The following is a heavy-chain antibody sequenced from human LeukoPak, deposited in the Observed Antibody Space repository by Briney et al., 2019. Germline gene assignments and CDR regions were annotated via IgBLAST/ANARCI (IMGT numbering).Heavy chain of an antibody. CDR2: ISWNSGSI. Sequence: SLRLSCAASGFTFSSYSMLWVRQAPGKGLEWVSGISWNSGSIGYADSVKGRFTISRDNAKNSLYLQMNSLRAEDTALYYCAKDSRSGYDILTGYYVYWGQGTLVTVSS. V-gene: IGHV3-9*01. J-gene: IGHJ4*02. CDR1: GFTFSSYS. CDR3: AKDSRSGYDILTGYYVY. D-gene: IGHD3-9*01.